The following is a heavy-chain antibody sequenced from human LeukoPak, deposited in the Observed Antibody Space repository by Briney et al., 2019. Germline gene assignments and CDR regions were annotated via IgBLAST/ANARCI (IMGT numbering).Heavy chain of an antibody. CDR1: GFSFTNYD. Sequence: GGSLRLSCAVSGFSFTNYDMSWVRQAPGKGLEWVSTISPSGDSTSYADSVKGHFTISRDNSRYTLYLQTNSLRTEDTAIYYCAKDRLAPAVMTSNFDYWGQGTLVTVSS. V-gene: IGHV3-23*01. CDR2: ISPSGDST. CDR3: AKDRLAPAVMTSNFDY. J-gene: IGHJ4*02. D-gene: IGHD3-16*01.